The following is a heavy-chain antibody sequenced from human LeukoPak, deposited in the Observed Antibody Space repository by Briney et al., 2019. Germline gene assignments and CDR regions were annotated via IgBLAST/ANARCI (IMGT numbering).Heavy chain of an antibody. CDR2: INSDGSST. Sequence: GGSLRLSCAASGFTFSSYWMHWVRQAPGKGLLWVSRINSDGSSTSYADSVKGRFTISRDNAKNTLYLQMNSLRAEDTAVYYCARGKYYYDSSGVGAFDIWGQGTMVTVSS. D-gene: IGHD3-22*01. V-gene: IGHV3-74*01. CDR3: ARGKYYYDSSGVGAFDI. CDR1: GFTFSSYW. J-gene: IGHJ3*02.